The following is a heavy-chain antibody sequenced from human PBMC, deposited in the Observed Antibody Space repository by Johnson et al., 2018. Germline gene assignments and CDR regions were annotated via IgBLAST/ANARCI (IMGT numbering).Heavy chain of an antibody. J-gene: IGHJ1*01. CDR3: AKAPVGWLGEGAEYFQH. Sequence: QVQLGESGGGLIEPGGSLRLSCAASGFTFSSYSMNWVRQAPGKGLEWVAVIWYDGSNKYYADSVKGRFTISRDNSKNTLYLQMNSLRAEDAALDYCAKAPVGWLGEGAEYFQHWGQGTLVTVSS. CDR2: IWYDGSNK. D-gene: IGHD3-3*01. V-gene: IGHV3-33*06. CDR1: GFTFSSYS.